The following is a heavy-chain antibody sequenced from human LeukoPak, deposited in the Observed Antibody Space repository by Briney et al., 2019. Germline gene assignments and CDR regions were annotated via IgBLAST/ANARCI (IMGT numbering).Heavy chain of an antibody. Sequence: SETLSLTCTVSGGSVSSSSYYWAWIRQPPGKGLEWIGSIYYSGLTNYSPSLKSRVTISLHTSKNQFSLNINFVTAADTAVYYCARESAYGSGYFDYWGQGTLVTVSS. D-gene: IGHD3-10*01. V-gene: IGHV4-39*07. CDR3: ARESAYGSGYFDY. CDR2: IYYSGLT. CDR1: GGSVSSSSYY. J-gene: IGHJ4*02.